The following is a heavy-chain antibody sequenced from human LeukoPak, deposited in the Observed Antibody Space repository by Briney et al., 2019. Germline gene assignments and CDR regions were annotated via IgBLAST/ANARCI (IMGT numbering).Heavy chain of an antibody. V-gene: IGHV1-24*01. J-gene: IGHJ4*02. CDR1: GYSLTDLS. D-gene: IGHD1-14*01. CDR2: YDPADGEP. Sequence: ASVKVPCKVSGYSLTDLSMHWVRQAPGKGLEWVGGYDPADGEPMYRQNFHGRVTLTDDRSTDTAYMELSSLRFEDTAVYYCATGLLITEVYYLVYWGQGTLVTVSS. CDR3: ATGLLITEVYYLVY.